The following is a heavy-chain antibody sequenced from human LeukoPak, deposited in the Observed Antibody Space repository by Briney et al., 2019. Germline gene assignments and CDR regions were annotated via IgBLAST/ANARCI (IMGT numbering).Heavy chain of an antibody. CDR2: INHSGST. CDR1: GGSFSGYY. J-gene: IGHJ4*02. V-gene: IGHV4-34*01. D-gene: IGHD5-18*01. Sequence: SETLSLTCAVYGGSFSGYYWSWIRQPPGKGLEWIGEINHSGSTNYNPSLKSRVTISVDTSKNQFSLKLSSVTAADTAVYYCARGNVDTAMVSGVLFLDYWGQGTPVTVSS. CDR3: ARGNVDTAMVSGVLFLDY.